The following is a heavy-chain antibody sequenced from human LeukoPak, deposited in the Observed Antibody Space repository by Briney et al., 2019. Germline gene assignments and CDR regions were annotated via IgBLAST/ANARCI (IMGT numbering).Heavy chain of an antibody. Sequence: RSSETLSLTCTVSGYSISSGYYWGWIRQPPRKGLEWIGSIYHSGSTYYNPSLKSRVTISVDTSKNQFSLKLSSVTAADTAVYYCASDRDGYNYFDYWGQGTLVTVFS. J-gene: IGHJ4*02. CDR3: ASDRDGYNYFDY. CDR2: IYHSGST. D-gene: IGHD5-24*01. V-gene: IGHV4-38-2*02. CDR1: GYSISSGYY.